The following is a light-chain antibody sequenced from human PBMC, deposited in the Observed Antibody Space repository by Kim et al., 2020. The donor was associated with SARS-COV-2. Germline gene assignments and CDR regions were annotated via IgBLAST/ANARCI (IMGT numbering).Light chain of an antibody. V-gene: IGLV2-14*03. CDR3: CSYTSSSTLV. CDR2: DVS. CDR1: SSDVGGYNY. J-gene: IGLJ1*01. Sequence: QSALTQPASVSGSPGQSITISCTGTSSDVGGYNYVSWYQQHPGKAPKLMIYDVSNQPSGVSNRFSGSKSGNTASLTISGLQAEDEADYYCCSYTSSSTLVFGTGTKVTVL.